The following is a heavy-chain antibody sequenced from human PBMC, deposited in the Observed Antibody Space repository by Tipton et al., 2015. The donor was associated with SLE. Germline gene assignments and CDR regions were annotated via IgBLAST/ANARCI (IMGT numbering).Heavy chain of an antibody. CDR2: IDYSGRT. D-gene: IGHD2-21*02. J-gene: IGHJ4*02. CDR3: ARLGVVVTAIDY. CDR1: GGSITSSGFY. Sequence: LRLSCTVSGGSITSSGFYWGWFRQPPGKGLEWIGSIDYSGRTYYTPSLKSQLTISVDTSENQFSLKLSSVTAADTAVYYCARLGVVVTAIDYWGQGTLVTVSS. V-gene: IGHV4-39*01.